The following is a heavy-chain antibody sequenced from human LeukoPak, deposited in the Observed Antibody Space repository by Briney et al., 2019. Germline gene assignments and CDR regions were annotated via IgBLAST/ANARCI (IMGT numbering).Heavy chain of an antibody. V-gene: IGHV3-66*01. CDR2: IYSGGST. CDR1: GLTVSSNY. CDR3: ARDLGYYYGSGSYYVDY. J-gene: IGHJ4*02. Sequence: GGSLRLSCAASGLTVSSNYMSWVRQAPGRGLEWVSVIYSGGSTYYADSVKGRFTISRDNSKNTLYLQMNSLRAEDTAVYYCARDLGYYYGSGSYYVDYWGQGTLVTVSS. D-gene: IGHD3-10*01.